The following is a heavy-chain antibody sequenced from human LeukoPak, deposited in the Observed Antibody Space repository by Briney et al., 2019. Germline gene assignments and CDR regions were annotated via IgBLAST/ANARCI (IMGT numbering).Heavy chain of an antibody. CDR3: ARTSGSYAVNY. J-gene: IGHJ4*02. V-gene: IGHV4-30-4*01. CDR2: IYYSGST. CDR1: GGSISSGDYY. D-gene: IGHD1-26*01. Sequence: KPSETLSLTCTVSGGSISSGDYYWSWIRQPPGKGLEWIGYIYYSGSTYYNPSLKSRVTISVDTSKNQFSLKLSSVTAADTAVYYCARTSGSYAVNYWGQGTLVTVSS.